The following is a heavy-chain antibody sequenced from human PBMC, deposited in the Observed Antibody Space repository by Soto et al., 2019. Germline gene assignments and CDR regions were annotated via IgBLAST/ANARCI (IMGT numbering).Heavy chain of an antibody. Sequence: SGTVPLTCAEYDGFYLGYYWNWIRQPPGKGLEWIGEINHSGSTNYNQSLKSRVTISVDTSKHQFSLTLSPVTAADTAVYSCARGYGRNFDYWGQGTLVTVSS. CDR3: ARGYGRNFDY. V-gene: IGHV4-34*01. CDR1: DGFYLGYY. J-gene: IGHJ4*02. D-gene: IGHD3-10*01. CDR2: INHSGST.